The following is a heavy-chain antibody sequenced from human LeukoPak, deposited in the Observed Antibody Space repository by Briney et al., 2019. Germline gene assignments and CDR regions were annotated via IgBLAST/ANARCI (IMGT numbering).Heavy chain of an antibody. D-gene: IGHD3-10*01. CDR2: IWYDGSNK. CDR3: ARGGITMVRGALGY. CDR1: GFTFSSYG. Sequence: GGSLRLSCAASGFTFSSYGMHWVRQAPGKGLEWVAVIWYDGSNKYYADSVKGRFTISRDNSKTTLYLQMNSLRVEDTAVYYCARGGITMVRGALGYWGQGTLLTVSS. J-gene: IGHJ4*02. V-gene: IGHV3-33*01.